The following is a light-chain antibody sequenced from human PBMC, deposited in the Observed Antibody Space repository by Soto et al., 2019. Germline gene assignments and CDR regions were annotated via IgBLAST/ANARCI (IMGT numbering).Light chain of an antibody. Sequence: QCVLAHPASVSWSPGHAITISCTGTSSDIGTFNYISWYQQHPGKAPKVMLYEVSNRPAGVSDRFSGSKSGNTASLTISGLQAEDEADYYCSTYLISSNSYVFGTGTKATVL. J-gene: IGLJ1*01. V-gene: IGLV2-14*01. CDR1: SSDIGTFNY. CDR3: STYLISSNSYV. CDR2: EVS.